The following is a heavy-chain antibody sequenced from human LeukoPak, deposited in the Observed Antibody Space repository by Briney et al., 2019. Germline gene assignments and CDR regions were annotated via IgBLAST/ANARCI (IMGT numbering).Heavy chain of an antibody. J-gene: IGHJ4*02. CDR1: RFTFSSHS. CDR2: ISGSADIT. V-gene: IGHV3-23*01. CDR3: GRRLGSYYVDN. D-gene: IGHD3-10*01. Sequence: GGSLRLSCAASRFTFSSHSMSWVRQAPGKGLEWVSAISGSADITHYADTVKGRFTISRDNSKNTLYLQMNSLRAEDTAVYYCGRRLGSYYVDNWGRGTLVTVSS.